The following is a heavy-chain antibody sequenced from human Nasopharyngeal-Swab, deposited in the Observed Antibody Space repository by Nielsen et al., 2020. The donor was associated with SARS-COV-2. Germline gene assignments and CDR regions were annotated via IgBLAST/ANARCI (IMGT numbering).Heavy chain of an antibody. V-gene: IGHV3-30*03. Sequence: GESLKISCSASGFTFSNCIMHWVRQAPGKGLEWVAVISYDGSNKYYADSVKGRFTISRDNSKNTLYLQMNSLRAEDTAVYYCARPSGSYPFDYWGQGTLVTVSS. CDR2: ISYDGSNK. CDR3: ARPSGSYPFDY. D-gene: IGHD1-26*01. CDR1: GFTFSNCI. J-gene: IGHJ4*02.